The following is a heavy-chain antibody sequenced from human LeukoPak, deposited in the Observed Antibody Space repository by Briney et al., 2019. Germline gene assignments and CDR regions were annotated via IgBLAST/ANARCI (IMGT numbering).Heavy chain of an antibody. CDR1: GGTFSSYA. V-gene: IGHV1-69*05. Sequence: ASVKVSCKASGGTFSSYAISWVRQAPGQGLEWMGGIIPIFGTANYAQKLQGRLTMTTDTSTSTAYMELRSLRSDDTAVYYCARVEGSGTSYWFDPWGQGTLVTVSS. D-gene: IGHD3-10*01. CDR3: ARVEGSGTSYWFDP. CDR2: IIPIFGTA. J-gene: IGHJ5*02.